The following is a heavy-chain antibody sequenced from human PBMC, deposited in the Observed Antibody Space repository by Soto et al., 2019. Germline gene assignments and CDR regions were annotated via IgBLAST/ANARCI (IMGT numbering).Heavy chain of an antibody. CDR1: GFTFSNAW. CDR2: IKSKTDGGTT. CDR3: TTGMGYDFWSGYHYSDY. V-gene: IGHV3-15*01. Sequence: GSLRLSCAASGFTFSNAWVSWVRQAPGKGLEWVGRIKSKTDGGTTDYAAPVKGRFTISRDDSRNTLYLQMSSLKTEDTAVYYCTTGMGYDFWSGYHYSDYWGQGTLVTVSS. D-gene: IGHD3-3*01. J-gene: IGHJ4*02.